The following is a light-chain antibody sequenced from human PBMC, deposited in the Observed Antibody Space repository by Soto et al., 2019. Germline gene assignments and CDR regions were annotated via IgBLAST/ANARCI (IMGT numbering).Light chain of an antibody. CDR1: PPTIGRNT. V-gene: IGLV1-44*01. CDR2: DNN. CDR3: AAWDDSLVGLV. J-gene: IGLJ2*01. Sequence: QSVLTQPPSASGTPGQRVTIPGPGSPPTIGRNTVNGNQQLPGTAPKLLIYDNNQRPSGVPDRFSGSKSGTSASLAISGLQSEDEADYFCAAWDDSLVGLVFGGGTKLTVL.